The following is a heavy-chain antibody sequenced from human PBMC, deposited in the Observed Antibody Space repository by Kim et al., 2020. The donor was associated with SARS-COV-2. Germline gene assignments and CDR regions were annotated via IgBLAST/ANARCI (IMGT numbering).Heavy chain of an antibody. CDR3: ARLRYYYDSSGYYYGPFDY. CDR2: IYYSGST. J-gene: IGHJ4*02. D-gene: IGHD3-22*01. V-gene: IGHV4-59*08. Sequence: SETLSLTCTVSGGSISSYYWSWIRQPPGKGLEWIGYIYYSGSTNYNPSLKSRVTISVDTSKNQFSLKLSSVTAADTAVYYCARLRYYYDSSGYYYGPFDYWGQGTLVTVSS. CDR1: GGSISSYY.